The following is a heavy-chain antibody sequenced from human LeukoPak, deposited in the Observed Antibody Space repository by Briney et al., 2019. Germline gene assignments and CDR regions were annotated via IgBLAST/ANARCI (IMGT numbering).Heavy chain of an antibody. D-gene: IGHD3-3*01. CDR3: ARHVPYDFWSGFHDH. Sequence: GGSLRLSCAASGFTFSGSTMQWVRQASGKGLEWVGHIRTKGSDYATGYAASVKGRFTISRDDSKNTAYLQMNSLKTEDTAIYYCARHVPYDFWSGFHDHWGQGALVAVSS. CDR2: IRTKGSDYAT. V-gene: IGHV3-73*01. CDR1: GFTFSGST. J-gene: IGHJ4*02.